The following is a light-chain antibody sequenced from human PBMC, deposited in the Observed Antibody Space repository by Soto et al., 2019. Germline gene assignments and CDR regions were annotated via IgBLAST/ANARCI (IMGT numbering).Light chain of an antibody. J-gene: IGLJ3*02. CDR3: AVWDASLTGWV. CDR1: SSNIGSHY. V-gene: IGLV1-47*01. CDR2: RDG. Sequence: QSALTQPPSASGTPGQSLTISCAGISSNIGSHYVYWYQHLPGTVPKLIIFRDGQRPSGVPDRFFGSKSGTSASLAISGLRSEDEAHYYCAVWDASLTGWVFGGGTKLTVL.